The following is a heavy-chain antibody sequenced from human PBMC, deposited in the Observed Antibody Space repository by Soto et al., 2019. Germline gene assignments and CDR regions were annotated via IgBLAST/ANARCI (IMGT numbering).Heavy chain of an antibody. CDR2: IIPIFGTA. V-gene: IGHV1-69*06. D-gene: IGHD3-3*01. J-gene: IGHJ4*02. CDR3: ARGEYDFWSGSPFFDY. CDR1: GGTFSSYA. Sequence: SVKVSCKASGGTFSSYAISWVRQAPGQGLEWMGGIIPIFGTANYAQKFQGRVTITADKSTSTAYMELSSLRSKDTAVYYCARGEYDFWSGSPFFDYWGQGTLVTVSS.